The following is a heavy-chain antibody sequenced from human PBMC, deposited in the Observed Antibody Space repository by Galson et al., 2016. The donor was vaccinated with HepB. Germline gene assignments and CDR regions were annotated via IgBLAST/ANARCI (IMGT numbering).Heavy chain of an antibody. V-gene: IGHV3-48*03. CDR3: ARDRRGSGWYNDS. CDR2: IHFSGTPI. CDR1: GFTFGSFE. Sequence: SLRLSCAGSGFTFGSFEMTWVRQAPGKGLEWVSIIHFSGTPIYYADSVKGRFSISRDNAKNSLYLQMNSLRVDDTAVYYCARDRRGSGWYNDSWGQGTLVTVSS. J-gene: IGHJ4*02. D-gene: IGHD6-19*01.